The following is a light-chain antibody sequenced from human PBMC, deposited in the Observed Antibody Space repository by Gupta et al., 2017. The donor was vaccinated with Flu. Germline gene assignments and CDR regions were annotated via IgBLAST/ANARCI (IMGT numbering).Light chain of an antibody. CDR3: QQSYSPPQRT. CDR2: AAS. J-gene: IGKJ1*01. CDR1: QSINTS. V-gene: IGKV1-39*01. Sequence: DIQMTQSPSSLSASLGDRVTITCRVSQSINTSLNWYQQKAGKVPKLLVYAASSLQSGVPSRFSGSGSETDFTLTISSRQPEDFATYYCQQSYSPPQRTFGQGTKVEV.